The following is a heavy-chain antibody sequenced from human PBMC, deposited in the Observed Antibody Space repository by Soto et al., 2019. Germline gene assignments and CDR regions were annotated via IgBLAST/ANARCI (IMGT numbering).Heavy chain of an antibody. CDR2: IIPIFGTA. CDR3: ARAMVRGVIPNWFDP. CDR1: GGTFSSYA. Sequence: SVKVSCKASGGTFSSYAISWVRQAPGQGLEWMGGIIPIFGTANYAQKFQGRVTITADESTSTAYMELSSLRSEDTAVYYCARAMVRGVIPNWFDPWGQGTLVTVSS. D-gene: IGHD3-10*01. J-gene: IGHJ5*02. V-gene: IGHV1-69*13.